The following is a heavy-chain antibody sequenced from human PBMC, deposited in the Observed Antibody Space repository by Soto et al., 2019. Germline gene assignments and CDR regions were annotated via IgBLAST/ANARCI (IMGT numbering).Heavy chain of an antibody. Sequence: EVQLMESGGGLVQPGGSLRLSCAASGFSFSSYAMTWVRQAPGKGLEWVSVISGSDGSTYYADSVKGRFTISRDNSNNTLYLKMNSLRAEDTAVYYWAKDRESDAWYEDYWGKGTLVTVSS. CDR3: AKDRESDAWYEDY. D-gene: IGHD6-13*01. CDR1: GFSFSSYA. CDR2: ISGSDGST. V-gene: IGHV3-23*01. J-gene: IGHJ4*02.